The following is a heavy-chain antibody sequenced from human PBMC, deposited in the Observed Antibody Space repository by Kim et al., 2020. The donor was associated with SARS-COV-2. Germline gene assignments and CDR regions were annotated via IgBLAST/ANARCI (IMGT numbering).Heavy chain of an antibody. J-gene: IGHJ6*02. Sequence: GGSLRLSCAASGFTFSSYAMHWVRQAPGKGLEWVAVISYDGSNKYYADSVKGRFTISRDNSKNTLYLQMNSLRAEDTAVYYCARDGKQSGYYYVGGYYGMDVWGQGTTVTVSS. CDR3: ARDGKQSGYYYVGGYYGMDV. D-gene: IGHD3-22*01. CDR1: GFTFSSYA. V-gene: IGHV3-30-3*01. CDR2: ISYDGSNK.